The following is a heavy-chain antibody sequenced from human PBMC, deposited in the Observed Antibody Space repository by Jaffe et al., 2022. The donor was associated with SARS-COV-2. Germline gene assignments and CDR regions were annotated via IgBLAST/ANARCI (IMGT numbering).Heavy chain of an antibody. J-gene: IGHJ4*02. CDR2: INSDGGTI. CDR1: GFAFHDFY. CDR3: VRVRVGSPWPYYFDF. Sequence: QVQLVESGGGLVRPGGSLRLSCAASGFAFHDFYMSWIRQAPGRRLEWISYINSDGGTIYYADSVKGRFTISRDNAEKSVFLQMNSLTAEDSALYYCVRVRVGSPWPYYFDFWGQGALLTVSS. V-gene: IGHV3-11*01. D-gene: IGHD1-26*01.